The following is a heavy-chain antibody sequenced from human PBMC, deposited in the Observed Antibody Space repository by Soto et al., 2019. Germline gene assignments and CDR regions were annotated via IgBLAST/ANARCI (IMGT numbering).Heavy chain of an antibody. D-gene: IGHD1-26*01. Sequence: ASVKVSCKVSGYTLTELSMHWVRQAPGKGLEWMGGFDPEDGETIYAQKFQGRVTMTEDTSTDTAYMELSSLRSEDTAVYYCATGRELPEPAQGYYFDYWGQGTLVTVSS. CDR3: ATGRELPEPAQGYYFDY. V-gene: IGHV1-24*01. J-gene: IGHJ4*02. CDR1: GYTLTELS. CDR2: FDPEDGET.